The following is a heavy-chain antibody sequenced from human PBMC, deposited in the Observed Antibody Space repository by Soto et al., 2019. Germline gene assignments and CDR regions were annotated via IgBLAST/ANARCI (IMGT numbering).Heavy chain of an antibody. Sequence: ASVKVSCKAAGYTFTSDGISWVRQAPGQGLEWMGWISAYNGNTNYAQKLQGRVTMTTDTSTSTAYMELRSLRSDDTAVYYCARDPKYFDWLPSRTYYSYGMDVWGQGTTVTVSS. CDR3: ARDPKYFDWLPSRTYYSYGMDV. D-gene: IGHD3-9*01. CDR2: ISAYNGNT. J-gene: IGHJ6*02. V-gene: IGHV1-18*01. CDR1: GYTFTSDG.